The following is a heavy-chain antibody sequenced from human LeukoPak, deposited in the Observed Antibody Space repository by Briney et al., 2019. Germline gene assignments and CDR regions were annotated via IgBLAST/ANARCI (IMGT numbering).Heavy chain of an antibody. V-gene: IGHV4-34*01. J-gene: IGHJ4*02. CDR1: GGSFSGYY. Sequence: SETLSLTCAVYGGSFSGYYWSWIRQPPGKGLEWIGEINHSGSTNYNPSLKSRVTISVDTSKNQFSLKLSSVTAADTAVYYCARGIKHLKRGYSCAERLDYWGQGTLVTVSS. D-gene: IGHD5-18*01. CDR3: ARGIKHLKRGYSCAERLDY. CDR2: INHSGST.